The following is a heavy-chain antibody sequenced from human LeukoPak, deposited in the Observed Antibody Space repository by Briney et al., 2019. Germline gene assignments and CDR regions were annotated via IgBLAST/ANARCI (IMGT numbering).Heavy chain of an antibody. CDR2: INPSGGST. CDR1: GYTFTSYY. D-gene: IGHD3-3*01. CDR3: ARESYDFWNIGWFDP. V-gene: IGHV1-46*01. J-gene: IGHJ5*02. Sequence: ASVKVSCKASGYTFTSYYMHWVRQAPGQGLEWMGIINPSGGSTSYAQKFQGRVTMTRDMSTSTVYMELSSLRSEDTAVYYCARESYDFWNIGWFDPWGQGTLVTVSS.